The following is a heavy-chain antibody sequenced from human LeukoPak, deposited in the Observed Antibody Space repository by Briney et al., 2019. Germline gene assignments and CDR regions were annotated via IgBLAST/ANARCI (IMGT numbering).Heavy chain of an antibody. Sequence: GGSLRLSCAASGFTFSSYSMIWVRPAPGKGLEWVSYISSSSSTIYYADSVKGRFTISRDNAKNSLYLQMNSLRAEDTAVYYCASVVPAAGAYYYYYMDVWGKGTTVTVSS. J-gene: IGHJ6*03. CDR3: ASVVPAAGAYYYYYMDV. V-gene: IGHV3-48*01. CDR2: ISSSSSTI. D-gene: IGHD2-2*01. CDR1: GFTFSSYS.